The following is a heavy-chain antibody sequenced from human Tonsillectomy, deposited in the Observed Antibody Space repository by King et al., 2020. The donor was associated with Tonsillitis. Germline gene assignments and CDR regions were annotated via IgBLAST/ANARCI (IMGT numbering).Heavy chain of an antibody. Sequence: QLQESGPGLVKPSETLSLTCTVSGASITSGSYSWGWIRQPPGKGLEWIGSIYYSGSTYYNPSLKSRVTISVDTSRKQFSLKVTSVTAADTAVYFCARHIVGATPLYFDYWGQGTLVTVSS. CDR3: ARHIVGATPLYFDY. CDR2: IYYSGST. D-gene: IGHD1-26*01. J-gene: IGHJ4*02. V-gene: IGHV4-39*01. CDR1: GASITSGSYS.